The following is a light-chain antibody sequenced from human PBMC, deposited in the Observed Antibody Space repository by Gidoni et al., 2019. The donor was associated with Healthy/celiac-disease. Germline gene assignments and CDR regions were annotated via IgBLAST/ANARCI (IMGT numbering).Light chain of an antibody. J-gene: IGKJ5*01. Sequence: DIPLTQSPSSLSASVGDRVTITCRASQRISSNSNWYQQKPGNAPKLLIYAASSLQSGVASRFSGSGSGTDCTRTIRSLQPEESATYYCQQSYSTTGVTFGQGTRLEIK. CDR3: QQSYSTTGVT. V-gene: IGKV1-39*01. CDR2: AAS. CDR1: QRISSN.